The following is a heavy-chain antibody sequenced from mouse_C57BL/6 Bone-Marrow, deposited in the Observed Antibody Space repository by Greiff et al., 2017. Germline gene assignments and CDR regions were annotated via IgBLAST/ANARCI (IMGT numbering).Heavy chain of an antibody. CDR2: IYPRSGNT. Sequence: QVQLQQSGAELARPGASVKLSCKASGYTFTSYGISWVKQRTGQGLEWIGEIYPRSGNTYYNEKFKGKATLTADKSSSTAYMELRSLTSEDSAVYFYARGYYGSSYYAMDYWGQGTSVTVSS. CDR1: GYTFTSYG. CDR3: ARGYYGSSYYAMDY. J-gene: IGHJ4*01. V-gene: IGHV1-81*01. D-gene: IGHD1-1*01.